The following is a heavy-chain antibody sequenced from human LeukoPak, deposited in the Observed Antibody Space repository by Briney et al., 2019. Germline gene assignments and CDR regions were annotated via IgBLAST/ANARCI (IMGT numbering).Heavy chain of an antibody. CDR1: GITLSSYA. Sequence: PGGSLRLSCAASGITLSSYAMSWVRQAPGKGLEWVPAISGSGGSTYYADSVKGRFTISRDNSKNTLYLQMNSLRAEDTAVYYCAKSLVTWLSAFDYWGQGTLVTVSS. CDR3: AKSLVTWLSAFDY. V-gene: IGHV3-23*01. D-gene: IGHD3-9*01. CDR2: ISGSGGST. J-gene: IGHJ4*02.